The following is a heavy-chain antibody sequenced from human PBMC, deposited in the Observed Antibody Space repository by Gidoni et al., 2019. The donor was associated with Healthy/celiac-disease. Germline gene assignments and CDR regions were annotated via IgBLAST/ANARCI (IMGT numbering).Heavy chain of an antibody. J-gene: IGHJ4*02. V-gene: IGHV4-39*01. CDR3: ARIVDTAMVTYYFDY. Sequence: QLQLQESGPGLVKPSETLSLTCTVSGGSISSSSYYWGWIRQPPGKGLELIGSIYYSGSTYYHPSLKSRVTISVDTSKNQFSLKLSSVTAADTAVYYCARIVDTAMVTYYFDYWGQGTLVTVSS. CDR2: IYYSGST. CDR1: GGSISSSSYY. D-gene: IGHD5-18*01.